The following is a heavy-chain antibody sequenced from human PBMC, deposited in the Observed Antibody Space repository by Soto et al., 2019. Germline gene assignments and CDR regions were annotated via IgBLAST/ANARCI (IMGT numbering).Heavy chain of an antibody. CDR1: GGSISSYY. J-gene: IGHJ6*03. CDR2: IYYSGST. Sequence: SETLSLTCTVSGGSISSYYWSWIRQPPGKGLEWIGYIYYSGSTNYNPSLKSRVTISVDTSKNQFSLKLSSVTAADTAVYYCARHDWSTVTHDRYYYYMDVWGKGTTVTVSS. CDR3: ARHDWSTVTHDRYYYYMDV. V-gene: IGHV4-59*08. D-gene: IGHD4-17*01.